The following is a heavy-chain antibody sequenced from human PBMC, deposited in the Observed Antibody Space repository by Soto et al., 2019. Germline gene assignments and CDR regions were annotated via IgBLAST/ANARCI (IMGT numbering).Heavy chain of an antibody. CDR1: GFTLSSYS. CDR2: ISSSSSTI. CDR3: ARGAYYYDSSGLSY. V-gene: IGHV3-48*01. Sequence: PGGSLRLSCAASGFTLSSYSMNWVRQAPGKGLEWVSYISSSSSTIYYADSVKGRFTISRDNAKNSLYLQMNSLRAEDTAVYYCARGAYYYDSSGLSYWGQGT. J-gene: IGHJ4*02. D-gene: IGHD3-22*01.